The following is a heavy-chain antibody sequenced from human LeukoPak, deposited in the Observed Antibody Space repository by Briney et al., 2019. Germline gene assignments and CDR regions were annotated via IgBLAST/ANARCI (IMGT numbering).Heavy chain of an antibody. D-gene: IGHD6-19*01. CDR1: GLTFSSYE. CDR2: ISSSGSTI. V-gene: IGHV3-48*03. CDR3: ALVSIAVAGIDY. J-gene: IGHJ4*02. Sequence: PGGSLRLSCAASGLTFSSYEMNWVRQAPGKGLEWVSYISSSGSTIYYADSVKGRFTISRDNAKNSLYLQMNSLRAEDTAVYYCALVSIAVAGIDYWGQGTLVTVSS.